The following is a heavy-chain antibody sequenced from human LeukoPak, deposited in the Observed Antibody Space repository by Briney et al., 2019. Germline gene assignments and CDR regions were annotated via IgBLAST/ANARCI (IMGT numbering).Heavy chain of an antibody. CDR2: INLNSGGT. CDR1: AYTFTDYY. Sequence: ASVTVSCKASAYTFTDYYMHWVRQPAKQGLEWMGWINLNSGGTNYTQDFQGRVTMTRDTSNRSAYMELSRLRSDGTDVYYCANCLYNHTYSETLDVWGQGTTVTVSS. J-gene: IGHJ6*02. CDR3: ANCLYNHTYSETLDV. D-gene: IGHD2-15*01. V-gene: IGHV1-2*02.